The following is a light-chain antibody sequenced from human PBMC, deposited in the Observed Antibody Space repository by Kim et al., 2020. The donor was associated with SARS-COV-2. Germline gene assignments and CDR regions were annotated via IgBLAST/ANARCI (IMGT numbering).Light chain of an antibody. J-gene: IGKJ1*01. CDR2: GSS. Sequence: ELVLTQSPGTLSLSPGEGATLSCRASQSVNGRFLAWYQQKPGQAPRLLIYGSSTRATGIPVRFSGSGSGTDFTLTISRLEHEDFSMYYCQQYDSSVVTFGQGTKVDIK. V-gene: IGKV3-20*01. CDR1: QSVNGRF. CDR3: QQYDSSVVT.